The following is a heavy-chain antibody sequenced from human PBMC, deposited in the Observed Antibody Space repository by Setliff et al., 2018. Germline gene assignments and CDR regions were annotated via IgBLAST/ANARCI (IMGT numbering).Heavy chain of an antibody. V-gene: IGHV4-34*01. J-gene: IGHJ3*02. Sequence: PSETLSLTCAVYGGSFNSYYWSWIRQPPGKGLEWIGEINQSGSTNYNPSLKSRVTTSVDTSKNQFSLKLSSVTAADTAVYYCARGLSYYDSSGYLLAPYAFDIGGQGTMVTVSS. CDR1: GGSFNSYY. CDR3: ARGLSYYDSSGYLLAPYAFDI. D-gene: IGHD3-22*01. CDR2: INQSGST.